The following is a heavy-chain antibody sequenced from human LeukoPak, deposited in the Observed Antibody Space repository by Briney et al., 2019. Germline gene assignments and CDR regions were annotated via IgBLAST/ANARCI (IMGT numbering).Heavy chain of an antibody. CDR1: GFTFSSYA. D-gene: IGHD3-10*01. CDR2: ISYDGSNK. CDR3: ARGGHGSGRGFKTWFDP. V-gene: IGHV3-30*04. Sequence: GGSLRLSCAASGFTFSSYAMHWVRQAPGKGLEWVAVISYDGSNKYYADSVKGRFTISRDNSKNTLYLQMNSLRAEDTAVYYCARGGHGSGRGFKTWFDPWGQGTLVTVSS. J-gene: IGHJ5*02.